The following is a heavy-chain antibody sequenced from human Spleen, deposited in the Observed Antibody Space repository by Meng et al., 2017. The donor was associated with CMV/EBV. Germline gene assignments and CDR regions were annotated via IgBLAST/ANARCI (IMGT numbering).Heavy chain of an antibody. V-gene: IGHV5-51*01. CDR2: IYPGDSDT. CDR3: ARRLARAQIDY. D-gene: IGHD3-16*01. CDR1: GYRFTNYW. Sequence: KVSCKGSGYRFTNYWIGWVRQMPGRGLEWMGIIYPGDSDTRYGPSFQGQVTISADKSISTAYLQWSSLKASDTAMYYCARRLARAQIDYWGQGTLVTVSS. J-gene: IGHJ4*02.